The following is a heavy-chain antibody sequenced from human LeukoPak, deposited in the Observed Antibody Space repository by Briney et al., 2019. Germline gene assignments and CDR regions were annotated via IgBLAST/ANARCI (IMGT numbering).Heavy chain of an antibody. D-gene: IGHD3-22*01. CDR2: VHYSGGT. CDR1: GGSISSYY. V-gene: IGHV4-59*01. CDR3: ARGGYDSSGYYPYYYYYYMDV. Sequence: SETLSLTCTVSGGSISSYYWSWIRQPPGKGLEWIGYVHYSGGTNYNPSLKRRVTISVDTSKNQFSLKLSSVTAADTAVYYCARGGYDSSGYYPYYYYYYMDVGGKGTRVTISS. J-gene: IGHJ6*03.